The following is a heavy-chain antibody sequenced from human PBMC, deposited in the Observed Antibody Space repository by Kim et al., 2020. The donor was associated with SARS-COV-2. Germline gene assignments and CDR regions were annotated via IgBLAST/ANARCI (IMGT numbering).Heavy chain of an antibody. CDR3: ARDRVAAAGTSLFDY. D-gene: IGHD6-13*01. V-gene: IGHV1-18*01. CDR2: ISAYNGNT. Sequence: ASVKVSCKASGYTFTSYGISWVRQAPGQGLEWMGWISAYNGNTNYAQKLQGRVTMTTDTSTSTAYMELRSPRSDDTAVYYCARDRVAAAGTSLFDYWGQGTLVTVSS. CDR1: GYTFTSYG. J-gene: IGHJ4*02.